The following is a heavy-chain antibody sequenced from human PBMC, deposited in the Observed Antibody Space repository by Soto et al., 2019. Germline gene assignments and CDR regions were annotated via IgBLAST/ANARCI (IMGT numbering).Heavy chain of an antibody. D-gene: IGHD3-3*01. V-gene: IGHV4-34*01. CDR1: GGSFSGYY. CDR2: INHSGST. J-gene: IGHJ6*02. CDR3: ARGVASWRSGYRGRGMDV. Sequence: QVQLQQWGAGLLKPSETLSLTCAVYGGSFSGYYWSWIRQPPGKGLEWIGEINHSGSTNYNPSLKSRVTISVDTSKNQFSLKLSSVTAADTAVYYCARGVASWRSGYRGRGMDVWGQGTTVTVSS.